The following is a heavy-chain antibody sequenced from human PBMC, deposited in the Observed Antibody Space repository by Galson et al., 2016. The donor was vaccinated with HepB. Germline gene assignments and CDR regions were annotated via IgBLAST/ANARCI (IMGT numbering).Heavy chain of an antibody. Sequence: SLRLSCAASGFIFSSYGMHWVRQSPGKGLEWVALVSFDGSKEYYADSVKGRFTISRDNSKNILYLQMKSLRDADTAVYYCAKRPYSYGWHYGMDVWGQGTTVTVSS. CDR3: AKRPYSYGWHYGMDV. J-gene: IGHJ6*02. V-gene: IGHV3-33*05. CDR2: VSFDGSKE. CDR1: GFIFSSYG. D-gene: IGHD5-18*01.